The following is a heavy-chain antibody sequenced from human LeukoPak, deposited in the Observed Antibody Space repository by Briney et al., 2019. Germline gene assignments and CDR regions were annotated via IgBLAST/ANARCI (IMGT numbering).Heavy chain of an antibody. J-gene: IGHJ4*02. CDR2: INAYNTNT. D-gene: IGHD3-10*01. CDR1: GYTFTSYG. CDR3: ATPETYGSGTLGY. V-gene: IGHV1-18*01. Sequence: ASVRVSCKASGYTFTSYGITWVRQAPGQRLEWMGWINAYNTNTNYAQKLQGRVTMTTDTSTNTAYMELRSLRSDDTAVYYCATPETYGSGTLGYWGQGTLVTVSS.